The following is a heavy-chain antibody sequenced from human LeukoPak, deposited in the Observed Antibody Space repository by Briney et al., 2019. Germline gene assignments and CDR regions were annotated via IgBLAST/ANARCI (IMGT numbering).Heavy chain of an antibody. CDR1: GGSLSYYY. V-gene: IGHV4-59*08. Sequence: PSETLSLTCTVSGGSLSYYYWSWVRQPPGKGLEWIGYVYYNGGTNYTPSLKSRVTISVDTSKNQFSLKLSSVTAADTAVYYCAGITGDNSLDYWGQGALVTVSS. J-gene: IGHJ4*02. CDR2: VYYNGGT. D-gene: IGHD7-27*01. CDR3: AGITGDNSLDY.